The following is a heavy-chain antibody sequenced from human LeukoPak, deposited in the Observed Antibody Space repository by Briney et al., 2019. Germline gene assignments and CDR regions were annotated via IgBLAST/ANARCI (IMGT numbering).Heavy chain of an antibody. CDR1: GGSISSYY. CDR2: IYYSGST. V-gene: IGHV4-59*01. D-gene: IGHD6-13*01. J-gene: IGHJ3*02. CDR3: ARRRRAGYAFDI. Sequence: SETLSLTCTVSGGSISSYYWSWIRQPPGEGLEWIGYIYYSGSTNYNPSLQSRVTISVDTSKNQFSLKLSSVTAADTAVYYCARRRRAGYAFDIWGQGTMVTVSS.